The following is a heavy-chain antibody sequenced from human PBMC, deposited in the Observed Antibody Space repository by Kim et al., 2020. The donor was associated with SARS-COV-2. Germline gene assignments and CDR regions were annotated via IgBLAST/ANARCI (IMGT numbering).Heavy chain of an antibody. D-gene: IGHD1-1*01. CDR2: IRSKANTYAT. Sequence: GGSLRLSCAASGFTFSDSAIHWVRQASGKGLEWVGRIRSKANTYATAYTASVKGRITISRADSKNTAYLQMNSLETEDTAVYFCTRVPGTPLAFWDAFD. J-gene: IGHJ3*02. CDR1: GFTFSDSA. CDR3: TRVPGTPLAFWDAFD. V-gene: IGHV3-73*01.